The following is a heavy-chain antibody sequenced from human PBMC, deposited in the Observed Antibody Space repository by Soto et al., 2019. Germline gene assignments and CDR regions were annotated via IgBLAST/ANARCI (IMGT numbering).Heavy chain of an antibody. CDR3: AKPLNYVPHRVYYYGMDV. CDR1: GFTFSSYA. CDR2: ISGSGGST. Sequence: GESLKISCAASGFTFSSYAMSWVRQAPGKGLEWVSAISGSGGSTYYADSVKGRFTISRDNSKNTLYLQMNSLRAEDTAVYYCAKPLNYVPHRVYYYGMDVWGQGTTVTVSS. V-gene: IGHV3-23*01. D-gene: IGHD1-7*01. J-gene: IGHJ6*02.